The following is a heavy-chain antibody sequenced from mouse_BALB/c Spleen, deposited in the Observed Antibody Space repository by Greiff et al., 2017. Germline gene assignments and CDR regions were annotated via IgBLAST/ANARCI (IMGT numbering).Heavy chain of an antibody. Sequence: EVQGVESGPELVKPGASVKISCKASGYSFTGYFMNWVMQSHGKSLEWIGRINPYNGDTFYNQKFKGKATLTVDKSSSTAHMELRSLASEDSAVYYCARGTVGPYYYAMDYWGQGTSVTVSS. CDR2: INPYNGDT. CDR1: GYSFTGYF. D-gene: IGHD1-1*01. J-gene: IGHJ4*01. V-gene: IGHV1-20*02. CDR3: ARGTVGPYYYAMDY.